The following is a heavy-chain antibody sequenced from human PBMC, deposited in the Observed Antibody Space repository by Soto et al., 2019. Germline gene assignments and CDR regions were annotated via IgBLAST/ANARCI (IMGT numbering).Heavy chain of an antibody. J-gene: IGHJ6*03. V-gene: IGHV4-59*01. Sequence: QVQLQESGPGLVKPSETLSLTCTVSGGSISSYYWSWIRQPPGKGLEWIGYIYYSGSTNYNPSLKSRVTISVDTSKNQFSLKLSSVTAADTAVYYCASIGAEDYGDYARLGTWPAGDYYYMDVWGKGTTVTVSS. D-gene: IGHD4-17*01. CDR1: GGSISSYY. CDR3: ASIGAEDYGDYARLGTWPAGDYYYMDV. CDR2: IYYSGST.